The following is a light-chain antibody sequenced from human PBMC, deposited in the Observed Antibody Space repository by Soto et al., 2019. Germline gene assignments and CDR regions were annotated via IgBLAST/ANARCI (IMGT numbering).Light chain of an antibody. V-gene: IGKV1-39*01. CDR2: AAS. CDR3: QQSYNLKFT. Sequence: DIQMTQSPSSLSASVGDRVTITCRASQSISRYLNWYQKKPGKAPKLLIYAASTLQSGVPSRFSGNESGTDFTLTISSLQPEDTATYSCQQSYNLKFTFGPGTKVDIK. J-gene: IGKJ3*01. CDR1: QSISRY.